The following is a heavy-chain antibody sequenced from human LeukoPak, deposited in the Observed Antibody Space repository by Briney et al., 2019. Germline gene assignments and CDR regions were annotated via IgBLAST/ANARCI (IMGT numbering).Heavy chain of an antibody. CDR1: GFIFSSYS. Sequence: TGGSLRLSCAASGFIFSSYSMNWVRQAPGKGLEWVAVISYDGSNKYYAESVKGRFTISRDNSKNTIYLQMNSLRGEDTAVYYCARGRGSGSLYGMDVWGQGTTVTVSS. V-gene: IGHV3-30*04. J-gene: IGHJ6*02. D-gene: IGHD3-3*01. CDR3: ARGRGSGSLYGMDV. CDR2: ISYDGSNK.